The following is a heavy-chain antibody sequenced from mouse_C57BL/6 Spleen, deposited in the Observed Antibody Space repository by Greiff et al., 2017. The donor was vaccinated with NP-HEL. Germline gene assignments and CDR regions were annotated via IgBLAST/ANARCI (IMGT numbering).Heavy chain of an antibody. Sequence: VQLQQSGAELVKPGASVKISCKASGYAFSSYWMNWVKQRPGKGLEWIGQIYPGDGDTNYNGKFKGKATLTADKSSSTAYMQLSSLTSEDSAVYFCARWRDSTYYFDYWGQGTTLTVSS. J-gene: IGHJ2*01. CDR3: ARWRDSTYYFDY. CDR1: GYAFSSYW. V-gene: IGHV1-80*01. D-gene: IGHD2-5*01. CDR2: IYPGDGDT.